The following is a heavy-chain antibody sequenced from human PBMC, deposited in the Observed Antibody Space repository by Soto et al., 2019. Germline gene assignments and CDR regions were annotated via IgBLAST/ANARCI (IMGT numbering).Heavy chain of an antibody. D-gene: IGHD2-15*01. Sequence: QVQPVQSGAEVKKPGSSLKVSCKASGDTFSNYAFSWVRQAPGQAPEWMGGIIPIFGTPYYAQKFQGRVIITADESTRTVAMELNSLRSDDTAVYSCARARSVGYCMTTPCPKPFYYYAMDVWGQGTTVTVSS. CDR3: ARARSVGYCMTTPCPKPFYYYAMDV. CDR2: IIPIFGTP. V-gene: IGHV1-69*12. CDR1: GDTFSNYA. J-gene: IGHJ6*02.